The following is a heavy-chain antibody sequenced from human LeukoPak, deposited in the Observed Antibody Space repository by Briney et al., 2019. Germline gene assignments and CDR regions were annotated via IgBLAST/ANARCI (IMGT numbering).Heavy chain of an antibody. CDR3: ARHTSGSYYSPFDY. J-gene: IGHJ4*02. CDR1: GGSISSSSYC. V-gene: IGHV4-39*01. CDR2: IYYSGST. Sequence: SETLSLTCAVSGGSISSSSYCWGWIRQPPGKGLEWIGSIYYSGSTYYNPSLKSRVTISVDTSKNQSSLKLSSVPAADTAMYYCARHTSGSYYSPFDYWGQGTLVTVSS. D-gene: IGHD1-26*01.